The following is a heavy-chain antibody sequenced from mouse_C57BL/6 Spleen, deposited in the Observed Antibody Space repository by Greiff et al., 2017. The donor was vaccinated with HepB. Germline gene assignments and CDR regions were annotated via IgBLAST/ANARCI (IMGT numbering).Heavy chain of an antibody. CDR1: GYSITSGYY. CDR3: ARILRPAAWFAY. V-gene: IGHV3-6*01. Sequence: DVQLQESGPGLVKPSQSLSLTCSVTGYSITSGYYWNWIRQFPGNKLEWMGYISYDGSNNYNPSLKNRISITRDTSKNQFFLKLNSVTTEDTATYYCARILRPAAWFAYWGQGTLVTVSA. D-gene: IGHD1-2*01. CDR2: ISYDGSN. J-gene: IGHJ3*01.